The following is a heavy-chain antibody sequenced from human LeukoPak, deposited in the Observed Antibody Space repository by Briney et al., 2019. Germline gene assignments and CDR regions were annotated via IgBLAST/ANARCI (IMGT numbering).Heavy chain of an antibody. V-gene: IGHV3-48*03. J-gene: IGHJ4*02. Sequence: GGSLRLSCAASGFTFSSYEINWVRQAPGKGLEWVSYISSSGSNKYYADSVKGRFTISRDNAKNSLYLQMNSLRAGDTAVYYCARVLSTVTTFDYWGQGTLVTVSS. CDR2: ISSSGSNK. CDR3: ARVLSTVTTFDY. D-gene: IGHD4-17*01. CDR1: GFTFSSYE.